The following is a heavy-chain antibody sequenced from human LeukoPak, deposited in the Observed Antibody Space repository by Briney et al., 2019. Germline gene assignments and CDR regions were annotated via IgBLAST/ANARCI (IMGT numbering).Heavy chain of an antibody. J-gene: IGHJ4*02. CDR2: ISGSGGST. CDR3: AKRIAAAALDY. Sequence: PGGSLRLSCAASGFTLSSYAMSWVRQAPGNGLEWVSAISGSGGSTYYADSVKGRFTICRDNSKNTMYLQMNSLRAEDTAVYYCAKRIAAAALDYWGQGTLVTVSS. V-gene: IGHV3-23*01. D-gene: IGHD6-13*01. CDR1: GFTLSSYA.